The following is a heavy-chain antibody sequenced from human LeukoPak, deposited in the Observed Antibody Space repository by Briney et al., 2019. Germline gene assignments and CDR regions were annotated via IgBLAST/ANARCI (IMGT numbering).Heavy chain of an antibody. D-gene: IGHD1-26*01. J-gene: IGHJ4*02. CDR1: GYTFTSYA. CDR3: AILPVPRGSYYPFDY. V-gene: IGHV7-4-1*02. CDR2: INTNTGNP. Sequence: GASVKVSCKASGYTFTSYAMNWVRQAPGQGLEWMGWINTNTGNPTYAQGFTGRFVFSLDTSVSTAYLQISSLKAEDTAVYYCAILPVPRGSYYPFDYWGQGTLVTVSS.